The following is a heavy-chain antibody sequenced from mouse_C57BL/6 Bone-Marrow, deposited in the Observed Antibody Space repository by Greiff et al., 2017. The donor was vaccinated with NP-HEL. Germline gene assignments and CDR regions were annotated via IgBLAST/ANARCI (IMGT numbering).Heavy chain of an antibody. CDR3: HHYYGSSPTAY. CDR1: GYTFTDYE. J-gene: IGHJ3*01. CDR2: IDPETGGT. V-gene: IGHV1-15*01. D-gene: IGHD1-1*01. Sequence: QVQLQQSGAELVRPGASVTLSCKASGYTFTDYEMHWVKQTPVHGLEWIGAIDPETGGTAYNQKFKGKAILTADKSSSTAYMELRSLTSEDSAVYYCHHYYGSSPTAYWGQGTLVTVSA.